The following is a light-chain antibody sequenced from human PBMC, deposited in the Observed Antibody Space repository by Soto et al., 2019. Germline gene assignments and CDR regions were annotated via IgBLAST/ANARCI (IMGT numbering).Light chain of an antibody. V-gene: IGLV7-46*01. CDR2: DAV. CDR1: TGAVTSGHY. Sequence: QAVVTQEPSLNVSPGGTVTLTCGSRTGAVTSGHYPYWFQQKPGLAPRTLIYDAVNNHSWPPARFSGSLLGGKAALALSGEQPEDEAEYFCFLSYGGPRLFGGGTQLPVL. CDR3: FLSYGGPRL. J-gene: IGLJ3*02.